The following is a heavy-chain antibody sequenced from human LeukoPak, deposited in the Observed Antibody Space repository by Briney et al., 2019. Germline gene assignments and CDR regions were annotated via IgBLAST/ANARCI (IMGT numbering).Heavy chain of an antibody. J-gene: IGHJ4*02. CDR2: IYYSGST. CDR1: GGSFSGYY. D-gene: IGHD1-26*01. Sequence: NPSETLSLTCAVYGGSFSGYYWSWIRQPPGKGLEWIGYIYYSGSTNYNPSLKSRVTISVDTSKNQFSLKLSSVTAADTAVYYCARGSYLFYSGSYYLDYWGQGTLVTVSS. CDR3: ARGSYLFYSGSYYLDY. V-gene: IGHV4-59*01.